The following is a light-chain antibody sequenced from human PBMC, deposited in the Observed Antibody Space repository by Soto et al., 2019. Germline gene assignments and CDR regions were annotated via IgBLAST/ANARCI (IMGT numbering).Light chain of an antibody. CDR2: GAS. CDR3: QQYRNWPQGT. CDR1: QTVSSS. V-gene: IGKV3-15*01. J-gene: IGKJ1*01. Sequence: EIMMTQSPGTLSVSPGERVTLSCMANQTVSSSLAWYQQKPGQAPRLLIYGASTRATGIPARFSGSGSGTEFTLTISSLQSEDFAVYYCQQYRNWPQGTFGQGTKVDVK.